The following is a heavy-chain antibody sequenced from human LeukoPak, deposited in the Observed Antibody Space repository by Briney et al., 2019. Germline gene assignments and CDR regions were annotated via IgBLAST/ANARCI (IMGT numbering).Heavy chain of an antibody. CDR3: AITSARGTYRFLDY. J-gene: IGHJ4*02. Sequence: GPSVNVSCKASGYTFTNYAITWVRQAPGQGLEWMGWLSPYNGNTNFAQNLQGRVTMTTDTATSTAYMELRALRSDDTAMYYCAITSARGTYRFLDYWGQGTLVTVSS. CDR2: LSPYNGNT. D-gene: IGHD3-16*02. CDR1: GYTFTNYA. V-gene: IGHV1-18*01.